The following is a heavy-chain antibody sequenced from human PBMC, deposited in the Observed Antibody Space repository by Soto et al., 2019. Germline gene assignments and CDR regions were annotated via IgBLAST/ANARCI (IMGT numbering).Heavy chain of an antibody. V-gene: IGHV3-48*01. CDR1: GFTFSSYS. CDR3: ARRTSGWYSDY. J-gene: IGHJ4*02. Sequence: EVQLVESGGGLVQPGGSLRLSCAASGFTFSSYSMIWVRQPPGKGLECISYIDSGGTTIYQTDSVKGRVTISRDNAKNSLYLQMNSLRGEDTAVYYCARRTSGWYSDYWGLGTLVTVSS. CDR2: IDSGGTTI. D-gene: IGHD6-19*01.